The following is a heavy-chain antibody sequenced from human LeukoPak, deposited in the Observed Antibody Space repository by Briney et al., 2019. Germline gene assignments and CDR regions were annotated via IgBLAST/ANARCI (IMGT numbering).Heavy chain of an antibody. CDR2: IRSKANNYAT. D-gene: IGHD2-21*02. CDR1: GFIFSDSA. Sequence: GGSLRLSCAASGFIFSDSAMHWVRQASGKGLEWVGRIRSKANNYATTYAASVKGRFTISRDDSKNTAYLQMNSLKIEDTAVYYCTRPCVGDCTDNYWGQGTLVTVSS. J-gene: IGHJ4*02. CDR3: TRPCVGDCTDNY. V-gene: IGHV3-73*01.